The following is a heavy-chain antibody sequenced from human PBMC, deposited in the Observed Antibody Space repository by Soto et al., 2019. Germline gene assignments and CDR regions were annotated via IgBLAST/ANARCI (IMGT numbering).Heavy chain of an antibody. Sequence: PSETLSLTCTVSGGSISSGGYYWSWIRQHPGKGLEWIGYIYYSGSTYYNPSLKSRVTISVDTSKNQFSLKLSSVTAADTVVYYCARDSRHDILTGPDYWGQGTLVTVSS. CDR2: IYYSGST. V-gene: IGHV4-31*03. CDR1: GGSISSGGYY. J-gene: IGHJ4*02. CDR3: ARDSRHDILTGPDY. D-gene: IGHD3-9*01.